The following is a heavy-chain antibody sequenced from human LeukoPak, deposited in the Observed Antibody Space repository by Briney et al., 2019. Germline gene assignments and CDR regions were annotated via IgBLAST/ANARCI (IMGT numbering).Heavy chain of an antibody. D-gene: IGHD6-13*01. CDR3: ARELYSSSWFLTDYYYGMDV. J-gene: IGHJ6*02. CDR1: GYTFTSYA. V-gene: IGHV1-3*01. Sequence: ASVKVSCKASGYTFTSYAMHWVRQAPGRRLEWMGWINAGNGNTKYSQKFQGRVTITRDTSASTAYMELSSLRSEDTAVYYCARELYSSSWFLTDYYYGMDVWGQGTTVTVSS. CDR2: INAGNGNT.